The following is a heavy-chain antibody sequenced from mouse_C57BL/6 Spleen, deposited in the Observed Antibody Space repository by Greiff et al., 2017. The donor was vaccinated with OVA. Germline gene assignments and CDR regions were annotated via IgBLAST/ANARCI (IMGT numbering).Heavy chain of an antibody. V-gene: IGHV5-4*01. CDR1: GFTFSSYA. CDR3: ARGLTGTYY. CDR2: ISAGGSYT. Sequence: EVQRVESGGGLVKPGGSLKLSCAASGFTFSSYAMSWVRQTPEKGLEWVATISAGGSYTYYPDNVKGRFTISKDNAKNNLYLQLSHLKSEDTAMYYCARGLTGTYYWGQGTTLTVSS. D-gene: IGHD4-1*01. J-gene: IGHJ2*01.